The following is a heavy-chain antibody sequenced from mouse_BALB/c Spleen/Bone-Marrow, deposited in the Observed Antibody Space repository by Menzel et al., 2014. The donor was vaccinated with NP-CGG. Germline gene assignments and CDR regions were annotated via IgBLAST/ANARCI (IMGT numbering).Heavy chain of an antibody. Sequence: EVKLMESGAELVKPGASVKLSCTASGFNIKDTYMHWVKQRPEQGLEWIGRIDPANGNTKYDPKFQGQDTITADTSSNTAYLQLSSLTSEATAVYYCARWEYYAKAYWGQGTTGTVPS. CDR3: ARWEYYAKAY. CDR2: IDPANGNT. V-gene: IGHV14-3*02. CDR1: GFNIKDTY. D-gene: IGHD4-1*01. J-gene: IGHJ4*01.